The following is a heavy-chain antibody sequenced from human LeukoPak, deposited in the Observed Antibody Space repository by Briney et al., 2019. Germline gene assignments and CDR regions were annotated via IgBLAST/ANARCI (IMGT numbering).Heavy chain of an antibody. V-gene: IGHV1-46*01. CDR2: INPDGGNT. D-gene: IGHD4-17*01. Sequence: ASVKVSCKASGYTFTNSYIHWVRQAPGQVLEWMGLINPDGGNTNYAQNFQGRVTLTRDTSTSTVYMELSSLRSEDTAVYYCARDRGAYGDYVSYNWFDPWGQGTLVTVSS. CDR1: GYTFTNSY. J-gene: IGHJ5*02. CDR3: ARDRGAYGDYVSYNWFDP.